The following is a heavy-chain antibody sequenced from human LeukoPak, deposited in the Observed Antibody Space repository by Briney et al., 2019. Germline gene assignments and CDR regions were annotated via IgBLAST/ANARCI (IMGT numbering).Heavy chain of an antibody. CDR3: ARDPPFYDSSGYYAY. CDR1: GCTFSSYW. D-gene: IGHD3-22*01. V-gene: IGHV3-7*01. CDR2: IEQDGSEK. J-gene: IGHJ4*02. Sequence: GGSLRLSCAASGCTFSSYWMSWVRQAPGKGLEWVANIEQDGSEKYYVDSAKGRFTISRDNAKNSLYLQMNSLRAEDTAVYYCARDPPFYDSSGYYAYWGQGTLVTVSS.